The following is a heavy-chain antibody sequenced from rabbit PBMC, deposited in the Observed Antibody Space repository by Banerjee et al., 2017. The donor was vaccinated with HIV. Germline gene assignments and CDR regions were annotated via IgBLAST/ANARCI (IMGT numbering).Heavy chain of an antibody. CDR1: GFSFSNNYV. D-gene: IGHD4-1*01. Sequence: QEQLEESGGDLVKPEGSLTLTCTASGFSFSNNYVMCWVRQAPGKGLEWIACINSSSGNTVYATWAKGRFTISKASWTTVTLQMTSLTAADTATYFCMRYGTGWGDNLWGPGTLVTVS. CDR2: INSSSGNT. V-gene: IGHV1S45*01. J-gene: IGHJ6*01. CDR3: MRYGTGWGDNL.